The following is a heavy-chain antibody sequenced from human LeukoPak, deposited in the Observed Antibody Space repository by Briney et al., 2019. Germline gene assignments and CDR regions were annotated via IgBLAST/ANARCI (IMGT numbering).Heavy chain of an antibody. Sequence: GGSLRLSCAASGFTFSTYTMHWVRQAPGKGLERLTLISYDGSNKYYADSVKGRFTISRDNCKNTLYLQMNSLRAEDTAVYYCAKDYFDFDIWGQGTMVTVSS. CDR3: AKDYFDFDI. CDR1: GFTFSTYT. J-gene: IGHJ3*02. CDR2: ISYDGSNK. V-gene: IGHV3-30-3*01. D-gene: IGHD2/OR15-2a*01.